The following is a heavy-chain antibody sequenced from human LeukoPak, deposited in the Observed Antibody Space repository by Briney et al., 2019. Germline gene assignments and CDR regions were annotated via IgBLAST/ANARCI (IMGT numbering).Heavy chain of an antibody. V-gene: IGHV3-20*04. Sequence: PGGSLRLSCAASGFTFSNYNMNWVRQAPGKGLEWVSGINWNGGSTGYVDSVKGRFAISRDNAKNSLYLQMNSLRGEDTALYYCARDAHFGGVFDIWGQGTMVTVSS. J-gene: IGHJ3*02. CDR1: GFTFSNYN. D-gene: IGHD2-21*01. CDR3: ARDAHFGGVFDI. CDR2: INWNGGST.